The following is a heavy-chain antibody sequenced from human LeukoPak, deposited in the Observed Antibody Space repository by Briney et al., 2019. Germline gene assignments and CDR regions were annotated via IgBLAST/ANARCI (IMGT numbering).Heavy chain of an antibody. CDR3: AIGFGEWELPDY. D-gene: IGHD1-26*01. CDR1: GGSISSYY. J-gene: IGHJ4*02. Sequence: SETLSLTCTVSGGSISSYYWSWIRQPPGKGLEWIGYIYYSGSTNYNPSLKSRVTISVDTSKNQFSLKLSSVTAADTAVYYCAIGFGEWELPDYWGQGTLVTVSP. CDR2: IYYSGST. V-gene: IGHV4-59*01.